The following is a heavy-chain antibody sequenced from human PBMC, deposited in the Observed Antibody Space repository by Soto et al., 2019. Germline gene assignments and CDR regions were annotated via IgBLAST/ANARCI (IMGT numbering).Heavy chain of an antibody. D-gene: IGHD3-10*01. J-gene: IGHJ4*02. Sequence: SETLSLTCTVSGGSISSYYWSWIRQPPGKGLEWIGYIYYSGSTNYNPSLKSRVTISVDTSKNQFSLKLSSVTAADTAVYYCARGPFGTLYDYWGQGTLVTAPQ. CDR2: IYYSGST. V-gene: IGHV4-59*01. CDR3: ARGPFGTLYDY. CDR1: GGSISSYY.